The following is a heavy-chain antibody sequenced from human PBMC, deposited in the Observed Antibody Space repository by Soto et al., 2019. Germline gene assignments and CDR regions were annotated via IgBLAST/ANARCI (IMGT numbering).Heavy chain of an antibody. Sequence: QVQLVESGGGVVQPGRSLRLSCAASGFTFSSYGMHWVRQAPGKGLEWVAVIWYDGSNKYYADSVKGRFTISRDNSKNTLYLQMNSLRAGDTAVYYCARELWFGELFLDYYYYGMDVWGQGTTVTVSS. D-gene: IGHD3-10*01. CDR1: GFTFSSYG. J-gene: IGHJ6*02. V-gene: IGHV3-33*01. CDR2: IWYDGSNK. CDR3: ARELWFGELFLDYYYYGMDV.